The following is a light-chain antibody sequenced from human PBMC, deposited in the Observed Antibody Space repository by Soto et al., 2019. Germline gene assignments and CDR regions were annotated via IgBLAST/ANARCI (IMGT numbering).Light chain of an antibody. CDR3: QQYGSLPVT. J-gene: IGKJ4*01. V-gene: IGKV3-20*01. CDR1: QSVRSSY. Sequence: EIVLTQSPGTLSLSLGERATLSCRASQSVRSSYLAWYQQKPGQAPRLLIYGASSRATGIPERFSGSGSATDFTLTISRLEPEDFAVYYCQQYGSLPVTFGGWTKVEIK. CDR2: GAS.